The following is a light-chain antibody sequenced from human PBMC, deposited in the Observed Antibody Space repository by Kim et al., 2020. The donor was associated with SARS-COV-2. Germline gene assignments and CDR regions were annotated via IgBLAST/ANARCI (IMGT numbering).Light chain of an antibody. CDR3: QKYDSAPWT. CDR1: QDIANY. Sequence: ASVGDGVTITCRARQDIANYLAWYQQKPGKVPKLLVYAASALKSGVPSRFSGNRSGTDFTLTISNLQPEDGATYYCQKYDSAPWTFGQGTKVEIK. J-gene: IGKJ1*01. CDR2: AAS. V-gene: IGKV1-27*01.